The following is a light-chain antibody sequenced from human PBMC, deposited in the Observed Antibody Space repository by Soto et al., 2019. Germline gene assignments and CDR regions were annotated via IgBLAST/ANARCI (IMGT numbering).Light chain of an antibody. CDR2: DVS. V-gene: IGKV3-11*01. CDR3: QQRYNWPRT. CDR1: QSVSSY. J-gene: IGKJ1*01. Sequence: EIVLTQSPVTMSLSPGESATLSCRASQSVSSYLAWYQQQPGQAPRLLIFDVSNSATGIPARFSGSGSGTDFTLTISSLEPEDFPVYYCQQRYNWPRTFGQGTRVEVK.